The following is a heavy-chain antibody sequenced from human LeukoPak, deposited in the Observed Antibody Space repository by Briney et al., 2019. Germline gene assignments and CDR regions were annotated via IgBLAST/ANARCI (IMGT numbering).Heavy chain of an antibody. CDR3: AKVIRRDKTYYYSSGSPASFDY. Sequence: GGSLRLSCAASGFTFSRYVMHRVRPAPGKGLEWVALIRYEGGNKYYADSVKGRFTISRDTFKNTLYLQMYSLRAEETPVCYSAKVIRRDKTYYYSSGSPASFDYWGQGPLVSVP. J-gene: IGHJ4*02. CDR2: IRYEGGNK. D-gene: IGHD3-10*01. CDR1: GFTFSRYV. V-gene: IGHV3-30*02.